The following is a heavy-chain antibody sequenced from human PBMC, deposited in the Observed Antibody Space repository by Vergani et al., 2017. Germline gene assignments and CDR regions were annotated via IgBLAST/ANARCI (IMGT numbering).Heavy chain of an antibody. CDR3: EKDLSYCSSTSCYTDGIDY. CDR2: IYSGGSST. V-gene: IGHV3-23*03. J-gene: IGHJ4*02. D-gene: IGHD2-2*02. Sequence: EVQLLESGGGLVQPGGSLRLSCAASGFTFSSYAMSWVRQAPGKGLEWVSVIYSGGSSTYYADSVKGRFTISRDNSKNTLYLQMNSLRAEDTAVYYCEKDLSYCSSTSCYTDGIDYWGQGTLVTVSS. CDR1: GFTFSSYA.